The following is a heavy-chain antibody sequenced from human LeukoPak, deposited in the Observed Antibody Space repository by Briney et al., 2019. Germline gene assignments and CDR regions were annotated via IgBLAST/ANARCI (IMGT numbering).Heavy chain of an antibody. J-gene: IGHJ6*02. CDR1: GFTFSSHW. CDR3: ARRGITISGVLVYHYSGLDV. V-gene: IGHV3-7*02. CDR2: IKNDGSEK. D-gene: IGHD3-3*01. Sequence: GGSLRLSCAGSGFTFSSHWMNWVRQAPGKGLEWVASIKNDGSEKHFLDSVNGRFAISRDNAKNSLYLQMSSLRAEDTAVYYCARRGITISGVLVYHYSGLDVWGQGTTVTVSS.